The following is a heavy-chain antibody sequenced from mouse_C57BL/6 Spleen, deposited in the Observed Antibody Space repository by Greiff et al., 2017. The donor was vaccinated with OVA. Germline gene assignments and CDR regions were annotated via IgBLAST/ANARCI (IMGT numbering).Heavy chain of an antibody. CDR1: GYTFTSYN. D-gene: IGHD1-1*01. J-gene: IGHJ4*01. CDR2: FYPGNGDT. Sequence: QVQLQQSGAELVRPGASVKMSCKASGYTFTSYNMHWVKQTPRQGLEWIGAFYPGNGDTSYNPKFKGKATLTVDKSSSTAYMQLSSLTSEDSAVYFCAREYYYGSSYDAMDDWGQGTSVTVSS. V-gene: IGHV1-12*01. CDR3: AREYYYGSSYDAMDD.